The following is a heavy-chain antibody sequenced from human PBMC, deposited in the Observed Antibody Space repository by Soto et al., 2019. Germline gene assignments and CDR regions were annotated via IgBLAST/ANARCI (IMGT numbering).Heavy chain of an antibody. CDR1: GYTFTSYD. D-gene: IGHD6-19*01. CDR2: MNPNSGNT. CDR3: ARQWLVRDYYYGMDV. J-gene: IGHJ6*02. Sequence: QVQLVQSGAEVKKPGASVKVSCKASGYTFTSYDINWVRQATGQGLEWMGWMNPNSGNTGDAQKFQGRGTMTRNTSISTAYMELSSLRSEDTAVYYCARQWLVRDYYYGMDVWGQGTTVTVSS. V-gene: IGHV1-8*01.